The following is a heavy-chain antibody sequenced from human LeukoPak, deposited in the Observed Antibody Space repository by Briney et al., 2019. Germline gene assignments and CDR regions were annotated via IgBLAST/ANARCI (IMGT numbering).Heavy chain of an antibody. CDR2: ISAYNGNT. D-gene: IGHD3-22*01. CDR3: ARDGVPHYYDSSGYPPGAFDI. V-gene: IGHV1-18*01. CDR1: GYTFTSNG. Sequence: ASVKVSCKASGYTFTSNGISWVRQAPGQGLEWMGWISAYNGNTNYAQKLQGRVTMTTDTSTSTAYMELRSLRSDDTAVYYCARDGVPHYYDSSGYPPGAFDIWGQGTMVTVSS. J-gene: IGHJ3*02.